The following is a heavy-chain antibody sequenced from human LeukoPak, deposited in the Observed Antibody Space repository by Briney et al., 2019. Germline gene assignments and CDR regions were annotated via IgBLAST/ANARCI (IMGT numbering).Heavy chain of an antibody. CDR3: ASEGRYFDWDY. D-gene: IGHD3-9*01. CDR1: GFTFDSYW. J-gene: IGHJ4*02. V-gene: IGHV3-7*01. Sequence: PGRSLRLSCAASGFTFDSYWMNWVRQAPGKGLEWVANIKQDGSEKYYVDSVKGRFTISRDNAKNSLYLQMNSLRAEDTAVYYCASEGRYFDWDYWGQGTLVTVSS. CDR2: IKQDGSEK.